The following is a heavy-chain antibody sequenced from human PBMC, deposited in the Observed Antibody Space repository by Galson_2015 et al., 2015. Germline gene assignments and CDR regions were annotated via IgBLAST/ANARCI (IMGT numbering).Heavy chain of an antibody. Sequence: SISSGSYYWSWIRQPPGKGLAWIGRIYHSGTTYYNPSLKSRVTISVDTSKNQFSLKLNSVTAADTAVYYCARYSGRYYFDYWGQGTLVTVSS. CDR3: ARYSGRYYFDY. J-gene: IGHJ4*02. D-gene: IGHD5-12*01. CDR2: IYHSGTT. V-gene: IGHV4-39*07. CDR1: SISSGSYY.